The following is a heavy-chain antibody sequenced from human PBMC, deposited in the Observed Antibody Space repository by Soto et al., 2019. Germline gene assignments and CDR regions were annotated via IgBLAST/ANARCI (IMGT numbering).Heavy chain of an antibody. D-gene: IGHD3-10*01. J-gene: IGHJ6*02. CDR3: SRVLVRGYYCCIDV. V-gene: IGHV4-30-2*01. Sequence: SETLSLTCAVSGGSISSGGYSWSWIRQPPGKGLEWIGYIYHSGSTYYNPSLKSRVTISVDRSKNQFSLKLSSVTAADTAVYYCSRVLVRGYYCCIDVWDQGTTVTGSS. CDR1: GGSISSGGYS. CDR2: IYHSGST.